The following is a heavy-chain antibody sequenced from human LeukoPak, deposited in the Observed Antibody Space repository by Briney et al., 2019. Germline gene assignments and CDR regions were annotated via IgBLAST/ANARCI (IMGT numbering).Heavy chain of an antibody. J-gene: IGHJ4*02. CDR3: ARARRVGATVGFDY. CDR1: GGSISSSSYY. Sequence: SETLSLTCTVSGGSISSSSYYWGWLRQPPGTGLEWIGSIYYSGSTYYNPSLKSRVTISVDTSKNQFSLRLSSVTAADTAVYYCARARRVGATVGFDYWGQGTLVTVSS. CDR2: IYYSGST. D-gene: IGHD1-26*01. V-gene: IGHV4-39*01.